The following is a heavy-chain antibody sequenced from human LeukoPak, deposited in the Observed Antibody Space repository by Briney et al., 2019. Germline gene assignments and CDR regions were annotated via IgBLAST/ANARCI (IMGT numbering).Heavy chain of an antibody. CDR3: ATDMVIDGYFDY. V-gene: IGHV3-23*01. D-gene: IGHD2-21*01. Sequence: GGSLRLSCAASGFTFSSYAMSWVRQAPGKGLEWVSAISGSGAVTYHAHSVKGRFTISRDNSKNTLYVQMNSLRAEDTAVYYCATDMVIDGYFDYWGQGALVTVSS. J-gene: IGHJ4*02. CDR2: ISGSGAVT. CDR1: GFTFSSYA.